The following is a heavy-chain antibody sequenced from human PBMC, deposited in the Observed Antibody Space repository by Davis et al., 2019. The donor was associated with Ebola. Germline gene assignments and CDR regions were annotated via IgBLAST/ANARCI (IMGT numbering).Heavy chain of an antibody. J-gene: IGHJ4*02. V-gene: IGHV3-7*01. CDR1: GFTFSSYW. CDR2: IKQDGGEK. CDR3: EVGPHSTSSGDYFDY. Sequence: PGGSLRLSCAASGFTFSSYWMSWVRQAPGKGLDWVADIKQDGGEKYYVDSVKGRFTISRDSAKNSLYLQMNSLRDEDTAVYYCEVGPHSTSSGDYFDYWGQGALVAVSS. D-gene: IGHD6-6*01.